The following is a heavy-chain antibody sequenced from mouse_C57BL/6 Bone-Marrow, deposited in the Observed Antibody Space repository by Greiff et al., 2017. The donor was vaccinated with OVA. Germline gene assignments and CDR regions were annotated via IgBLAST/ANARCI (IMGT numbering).Heavy chain of an antibody. Sequence: EVHLVESGAELVKPGASVKLSCTASGFNIKDYYMHWVKQRTEQGLEWIGRIDPEDGETKYAPKFQGKATITADTSSNTAYLQLSSLTSEDTAVYYCARRLRRSLYAMDYWGQGTSVTVSS. V-gene: IGHV14-2*01. CDR2: IDPEDGET. CDR1: GFNIKDYY. J-gene: IGHJ4*01. D-gene: IGHD2-4*01. CDR3: ARRLRRSLYAMDY.